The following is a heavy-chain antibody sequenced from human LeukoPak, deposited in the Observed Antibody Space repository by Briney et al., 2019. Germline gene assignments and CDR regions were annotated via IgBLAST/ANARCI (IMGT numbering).Heavy chain of an antibody. V-gene: IGHV3-23*01. D-gene: IGHD5-18*01. CDR2: ISVNGDTT. CDR3: AEDDGYRYDNGGWFDY. Sequence: GGSLRLSCAASGFTFTSHPMNWVRQAPGKGLEWVSAISVNGDTTYYADSVKGRFTISRDNSKNTVFLQMNSLRVDDTAVYYCAEDDGYRYDNGGWFDYWGQGTLVTVSS. CDR1: GFTFTSHP. J-gene: IGHJ4*02.